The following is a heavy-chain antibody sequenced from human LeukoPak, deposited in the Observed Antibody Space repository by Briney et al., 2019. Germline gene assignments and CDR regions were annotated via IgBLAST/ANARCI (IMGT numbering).Heavy chain of an antibody. J-gene: IGHJ3*02. V-gene: IGHV3-74*01. D-gene: IGHD7-27*01. CDR1: GFTFSSYW. CDR3: AKDPLGIGPAFDI. Sequence: GGSLRLSCAASGFTFSSYWMHWVRQAPGKGLVWVSRINTDGSSTSYADSVKGRFTISRDNSKNTLYLQMNSLRADDTALYYCAKDPLGIGPAFDIWGQGTMVTVSS. CDR2: INTDGSST.